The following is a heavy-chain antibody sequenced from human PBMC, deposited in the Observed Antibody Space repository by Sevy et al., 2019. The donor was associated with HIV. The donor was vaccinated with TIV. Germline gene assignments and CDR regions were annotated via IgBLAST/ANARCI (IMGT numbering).Heavy chain of an antibody. CDR3: ARDLGLTGFDP. CDR2: IYYSGST. J-gene: IGHJ5*02. D-gene: IGHD7-27*01. V-gene: IGHV4-59*01. Sequence: SETLSLTCTVSGGSISSNYWSWIRQPPGKGLEWIGHIYYSGSTNYNPSLKSRVTTSVDTSKNQFSLKLSSVTADTAVYYCARDLGLTGFDPWGQGTLVTVSS. CDR1: GGSISSNY.